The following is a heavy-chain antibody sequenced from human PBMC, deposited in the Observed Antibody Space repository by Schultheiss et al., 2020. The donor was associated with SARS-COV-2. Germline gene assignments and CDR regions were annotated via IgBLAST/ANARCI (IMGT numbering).Heavy chain of an antibody. Sequence: GGSLRLSCAASGFTFSSYGMHWVRQAPGKGLEWVAVISYDGSNKYCADSVKGRFTISRDNSKNTLYLQMNSLRAEDTAVYYCARHLALSISSSNGHFDYWGQGTLVTVSS. CDR3: ARHLALSISSSNGHFDY. V-gene: IGHV3-30*03. CDR1: GFTFSSYG. J-gene: IGHJ4*02. D-gene: IGHD6-13*01. CDR2: ISYDGSNK.